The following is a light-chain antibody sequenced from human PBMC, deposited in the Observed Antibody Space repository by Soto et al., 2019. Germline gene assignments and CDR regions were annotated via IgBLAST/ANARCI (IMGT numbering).Light chain of an antibody. J-gene: IGLJ1*01. CDR3: SSYTSSTSYV. Sequence: HSVLTQPASGSGSPGQSITISCTRTSSDVGGYNYVSWYQRHPGKAPKLIIYDVSNRPSGVSNRFSGSKSGNTASLTISGLQAEDEADYYCSSYTSSTSYVFGTGTKVTVL. CDR2: DVS. CDR1: SSDVGGYNY. V-gene: IGLV2-14*01.